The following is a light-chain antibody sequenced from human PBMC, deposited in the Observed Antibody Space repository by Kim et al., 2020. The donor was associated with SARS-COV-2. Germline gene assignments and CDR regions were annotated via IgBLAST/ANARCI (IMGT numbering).Light chain of an antibody. CDR2: VGTGGIVG. CDR3: GADHGSGSNFVWV. J-gene: IGLJ3*02. V-gene: IGLV9-49*01. Sequence: ELTQPPSASASLGASVTLTCTLSSAYNDYKVDWYQQRPGKGPRFVMRVGTGGIVGSKGDGIPDRFSVLGSGLNRYLTIKNIQEEDESDYHCGADHGSGSNFVWVFGGGTQLTVL. CDR1: SAYNDYK.